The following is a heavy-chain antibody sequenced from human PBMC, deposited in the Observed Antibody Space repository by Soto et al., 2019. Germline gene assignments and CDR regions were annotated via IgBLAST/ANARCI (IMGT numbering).Heavy chain of an antibody. Sequence: GGSLRLSCAASGFTFSSYSMNWVRQAPGKGLEWVSYISSSSSYIYYADSVKGRFTISRDNSKNSLYLQMSSLRAEDTAIFYCAKDRGGTYQASFFDSWGQGALVTVSS. J-gene: IGHJ4*02. V-gene: IGHV3-21*05. CDR1: GFTFSSYS. CDR2: ISSSSSYI. CDR3: AKDRGGTYQASFFDS. D-gene: IGHD1-26*01.